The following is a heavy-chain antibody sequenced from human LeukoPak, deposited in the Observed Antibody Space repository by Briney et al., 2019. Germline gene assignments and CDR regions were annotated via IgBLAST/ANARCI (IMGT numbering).Heavy chain of an antibody. V-gene: IGHV3-11*01. CDR2: ISSGGRTI. Sequence: GGSLRLSCAASGFTFSDYYMNWIRQAPGKGLEWISYISSGGRTIYYADSVKGRFTISRDNAKNSLYLQMNSLRAEDTAVYYCATEAWFGDVWGYWGQGTLVTVSS. CDR1: GFTFSDYY. J-gene: IGHJ4*02. CDR3: ATEAWFGDVWGY. D-gene: IGHD3-10*01.